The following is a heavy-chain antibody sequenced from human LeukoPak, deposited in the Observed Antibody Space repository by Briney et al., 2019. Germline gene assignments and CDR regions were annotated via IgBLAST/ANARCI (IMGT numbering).Heavy chain of an antibody. Sequence: GGSLRLSCAASGFRFGVNDMTWVRQAPGKRLEWLSFINGGGNDINYADSVKGRFTISRDNSKSMIYLQMNSLRVEDTAVYYCVKNGGTFDYWGQGTLVTV. J-gene: IGHJ4*02. CDR1: GFRFGVND. D-gene: IGHD2-8*01. CDR3: VKNGGTFDY. CDR2: INGGGNDI. V-gene: IGHV3-23*01.